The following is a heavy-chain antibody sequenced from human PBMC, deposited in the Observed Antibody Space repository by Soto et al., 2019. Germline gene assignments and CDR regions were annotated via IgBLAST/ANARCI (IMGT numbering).Heavy chain of an antibody. CDR3: AKASSGWPNYYYGMDV. CDR1: GFTFDDYA. V-gene: IGHV3-9*01. Sequence: GGSLRLSCAASGFTFDDYAMHWVRQAPGKGLEWVSGISWNSGSIGYADSVKGRFTISRDNAKNSLYLQMNSLRAEDTALYYCAKASSGWPNYYYGMDVWGQGTTVTVSS. D-gene: IGHD6-19*01. CDR2: ISWNSGSI. J-gene: IGHJ6*02.